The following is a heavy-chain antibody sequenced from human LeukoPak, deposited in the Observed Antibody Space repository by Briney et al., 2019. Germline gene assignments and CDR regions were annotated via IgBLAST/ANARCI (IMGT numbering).Heavy chain of an antibody. D-gene: IGHD3-22*01. CDR1: GFTFSDHY. Sequence: GSLRLSCAASGFTFSDHYMDWDRQAPGKGLEWIGEIHHSESTNFNPSLKSRVTISVDKSKNHFSLSLTSVSAADTAVYYCARGIPGYFGTSGYYYEFWGQGIPVTVSS. CDR3: ARGIPGYFGTSGYYYEF. J-gene: IGHJ4*02. V-gene: IGHV4-34*01. CDR2: IHHSEST.